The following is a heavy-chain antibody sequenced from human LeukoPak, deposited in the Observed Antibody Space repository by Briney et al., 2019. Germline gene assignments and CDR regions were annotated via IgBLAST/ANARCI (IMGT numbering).Heavy chain of an antibody. J-gene: IGHJ4*02. CDR2: ISSSGSTI. CDR3: ARACYDILTGYYGSAPPFYYFDY. V-gene: IGHV3-48*03. CDR1: GFTFSSYE. Sequence: GGSLRLSCAASGFTFSSYEMNWVRQAPGKGLEWVSYISSSGSTIYYADSVKGRFTISRDNAKNSLYLQMNSLRAEDTAVYYCARACYDILTGYYGSAPPFYYFDYWGQGTLVTVSS. D-gene: IGHD3-9*01.